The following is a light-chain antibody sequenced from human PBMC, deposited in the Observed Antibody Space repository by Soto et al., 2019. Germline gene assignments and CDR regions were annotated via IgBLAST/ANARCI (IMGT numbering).Light chain of an antibody. J-gene: IGKJ1*01. CDR2: AAS. V-gene: IGKV1-8*01. CDR3: QQYDSSPRT. Sequence: AIRMTQSPSSLSASTGDRATITCRASQGISRYLAWYQQKPGKAPKLLIYAASSRETGVPDRFSGSGSGTDFTLTISRLEPEDFAVYYCQQYDSSPRTFGQGTKVDIK. CDR1: QGISRY.